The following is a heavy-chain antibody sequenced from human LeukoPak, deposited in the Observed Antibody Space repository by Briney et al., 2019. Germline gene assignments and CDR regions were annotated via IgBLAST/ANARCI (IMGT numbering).Heavy chain of an antibody. CDR1: GFTFSSYA. CDR3: AKGIAHGHSYSDY. J-gene: IGHJ4*02. CDR2: ISGSGDAT. V-gene: IGHV3-23*01. Sequence: GGSLRLSCAASGFTFSSYAMSWVRQAPGKGLEWVSTISGSGDATYYADSVKGRFRFTISRDNSKNTLYLQMNSLRAEDTAVYYCAKGIAHGHSYSDYWGQGTLVTVSP.